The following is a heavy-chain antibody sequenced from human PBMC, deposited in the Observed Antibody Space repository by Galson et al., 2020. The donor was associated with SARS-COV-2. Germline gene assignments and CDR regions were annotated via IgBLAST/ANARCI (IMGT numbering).Heavy chain of an antibody. D-gene: IGHD2-21*02. CDR3: ARLVPSCGGDCYNAFGI. Sequence: GESLKISCKGSGYTFGTYWIAWVRQMPGKGLEWMGIIYPDDSDARYSPSFQGQATFSADKSINTAYLQWSSLKASDTAIYYCARLVPSCGGDCYNAFGIWGQGTMVIVSS. J-gene: IGHJ3*02. CDR2: IYPDDSDA. V-gene: IGHV5-51*01. CDR1: GYTFGTYW.